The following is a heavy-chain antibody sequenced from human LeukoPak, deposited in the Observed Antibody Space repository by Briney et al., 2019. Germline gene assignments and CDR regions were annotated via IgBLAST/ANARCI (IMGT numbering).Heavy chain of an antibody. V-gene: IGHV4-59*08. J-gene: IGHJ5*02. CDR2: IYYSGST. Sequence: SEILSLTCTVSGGCISSYYWSWVRQPRGQGLEWIGYIYYSGSTNYNPSLKSRVTISVDTSKNQFSLKLSSVTAADTAVYYCARSLRSIFEWFDPWGQGTLVTVSS. CDR3: ARSLRSIFEWFDP. D-gene: IGHD2/OR15-2a*01. CDR1: GGCISSYY.